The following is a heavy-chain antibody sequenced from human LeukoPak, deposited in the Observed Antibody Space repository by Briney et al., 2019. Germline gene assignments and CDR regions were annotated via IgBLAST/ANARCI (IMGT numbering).Heavy chain of an antibody. J-gene: IGHJ6*02. V-gene: IGHV3-21*01. Sequence: GGSLRLSCAASGFTFSSYVMNWVRQAPGKGLEWVSSISSSSNYIHYADSMKGRFTISRDNAKNSLYLQMNSLRAADTAVYYCARDRTVIHNYYYYGMDVRGQGTTVTVSS. CDR1: GFTFSSYV. D-gene: IGHD4-17*01. CDR3: ARDRTVIHNYYYYGMDV. CDR2: ISSSSNYI.